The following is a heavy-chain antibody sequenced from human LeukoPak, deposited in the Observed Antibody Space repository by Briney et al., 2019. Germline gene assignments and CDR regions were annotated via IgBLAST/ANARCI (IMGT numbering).Heavy chain of an antibody. J-gene: IGHJ4*02. Sequence: ASVKVSCKASGYTFTSYAMHWVRQAPGQRLEWMGWINAGNGNTKYSQKFQGRVTITRDTSASTAYMELSSLRSEDTAVYYCARDPLGSSSRWKYFDYWGQGTLVTVSS. CDR1: GYTFTSYA. CDR3: ARDPLGSSSRWKYFDY. V-gene: IGHV1-3*01. D-gene: IGHD6-6*01. CDR2: INAGNGNT.